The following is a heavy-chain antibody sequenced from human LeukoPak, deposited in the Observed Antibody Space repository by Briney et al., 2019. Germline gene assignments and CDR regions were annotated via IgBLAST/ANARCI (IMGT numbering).Heavy chain of an antibody. V-gene: IGHV1-2*02. CDR1: GYTFTGYY. Sequence: ASVKVSCKASGYTFTGYYMHWVRQAPGQGLEWMGWINPNSGGTNYAQKFQGRVTMTRDTSISTAYMELSRLRSDDTAVYYCARGYYDILTGYRNWFDPWGQGTLVTVSS. D-gene: IGHD3-9*01. CDR3: ARGYYDILTGYRNWFDP. CDR2: INPNSGGT. J-gene: IGHJ5*02.